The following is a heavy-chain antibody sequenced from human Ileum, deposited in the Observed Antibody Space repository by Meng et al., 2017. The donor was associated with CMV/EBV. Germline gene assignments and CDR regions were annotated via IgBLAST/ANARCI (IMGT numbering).Heavy chain of an antibody. CDR1: GFTFSDFY. J-gene: IGHJ4*02. CDR2: ISGTGTYI. Sequence: QVHLVESGGGLVEPGGSLRLSCAVSGFTFSDFYMTWLRQTPGKGPVWLAYISGTGTYIMYADSVKGRFTISRDNSKNSLYLQLNSLRAEDTAVYYCTRDPRACDYWGQGTLVTVSS. V-gene: IGHV3-11*05. CDR3: TRDPRACDY.